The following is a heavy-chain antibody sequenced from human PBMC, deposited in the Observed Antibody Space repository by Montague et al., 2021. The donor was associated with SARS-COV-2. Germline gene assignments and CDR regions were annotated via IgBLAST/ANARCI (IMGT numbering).Heavy chain of an antibody. V-gene: IGHV3-48*02. J-gene: IGHJ4*02. Sequence: SLRLSCAASGFTFSGHTMNWVRQAPGKGLQWVSPISTSGEIKYYADSVKGRFSISRDNSEKAVSLQMNSLRDDDTAIYYCAKDALAASGSFDYWGPGILVTASS. D-gene: IGHD6-13*01. CDR1: GFTFSGHT. CDR2: ISTSGEIK. CDR3: AKDALAASGSFDY.